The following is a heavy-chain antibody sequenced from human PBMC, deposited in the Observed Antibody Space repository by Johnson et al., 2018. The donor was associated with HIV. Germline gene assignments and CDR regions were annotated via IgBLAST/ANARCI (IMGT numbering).Heavy chain of an antibody. D-gene: IGHD2-21*02. V-gene: IGHV3-72*01. CDR1: GFSFSNTW. J-gene: IGHJ3*02. CDR3: ASLAYCGGDCYRTYHDAFDI. CDR2: TRNKANSYTT. Sequence: EQLVESGGSLVKPGGSLRLSCAASGFSFSNTWMSWVRQAPGKGLEWVARTRNKANSYTTEYAASVKGRFTISRDDSKNSLYLQMNSLKTEDTAVYYCASLAYCGGDCYRTYHDAFDIWGQGTVVTVSS.